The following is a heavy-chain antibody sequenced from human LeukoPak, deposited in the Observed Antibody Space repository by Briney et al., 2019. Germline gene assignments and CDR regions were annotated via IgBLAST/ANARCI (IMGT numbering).Heavy chain of an antibody. CDR1: GDSISDHP. CDR3: ARLAKCDGNCYSFDF. J-gene: IGHJ4*02. Sequence: SETLSLTCAVSGDSISDHPWSWIRQPPGKGLDYISFIDYNGNTNYNPSLKSRATISLDTSKNQFSLNLNSVTAADTAFYYCARLAKCDGNCYSFDFWGQGMLVAVSS. V-gene: IGHV4-59*11. D-gene: IGHD2-21*02. CDR2: IDYNGNT.